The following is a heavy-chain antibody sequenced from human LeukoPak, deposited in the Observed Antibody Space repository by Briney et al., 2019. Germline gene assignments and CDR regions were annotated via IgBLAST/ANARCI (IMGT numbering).Heavy chain of an antibody. J-gene: IGHJ4*02. V-gene: IGHV3-23*01. CDR3: AKDYYYDSSGYYPY. CDR2: ISGSGGST. CDR1: GFTFSSYA. D-gene: IGHD3-22*01. Sequence: GGSLRLSCAASGFTFSSYAMSWVRQAPGKGLEWVSAISGSGGSTYYADSVKGRFTISRDNSKNTLYLQMNSLRVEDTAVYYCAKDYYYDSSGYYPYWGQGTLVTVSS.